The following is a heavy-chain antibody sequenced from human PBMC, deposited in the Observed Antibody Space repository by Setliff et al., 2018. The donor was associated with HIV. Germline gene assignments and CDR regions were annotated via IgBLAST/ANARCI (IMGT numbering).Heavy chain of an antibody. J-gene: IGHJ4*02. CDR2: IYHSGRT. CDR3: AREAYFFASGTYYFDS. D-gene: IGHD3-10*01. Sequence: SETLSLTCTVSGGSISDHYWSWIRQPPGKGLEWIGTIYHSGRTTYSPSLKSRLTISVDTSKNQFSLKLSSVTAADTALYFCAREAYFFASGTYYFDSWGQGTLVTVSS. CDR1: GGSISDHY. V-gene: IGHV4-59*11.